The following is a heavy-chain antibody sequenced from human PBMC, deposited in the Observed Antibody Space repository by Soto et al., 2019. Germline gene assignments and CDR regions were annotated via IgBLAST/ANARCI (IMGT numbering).Heavy chain of an antibody. CDR3: ARDRGAYAFDF. CDR1: GFTFITYS. J-gene: IGHJ4*01. V-gene: IGHV3-21*01. D-gene: IGHD2-21*01. CDR2: LSSGTSYSTYI. Sequence: PGGSLRLSCAASGFTFITYSMNWVRQAPGKGLEWVSSLSSGTSYSTYIYYADSVKDRFTISRDNAKNSLYLQMNSLTVEDTAVYYCARDRGAYAFDFWGRGALVTVSS.